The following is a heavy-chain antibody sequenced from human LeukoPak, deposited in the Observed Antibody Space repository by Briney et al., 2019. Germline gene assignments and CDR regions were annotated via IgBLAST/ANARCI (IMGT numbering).Heavy chain of an antibody. CDR1: GGTFSSYA. Sequence: GASVKVSCKASGGTFSSYAISWVRQAPGQGLEWMGGIIPIFGTANYAQKFQGRVTITADKSTSTAYMELSSLRSEDTAVYYCARVSKPGYSQDAFDIWGQGTMVTVSS. J-gene: IGHJ3*02. CDR3: ARVSKPGYSQDAFDI. CDR2: IIPIFGTA. V-gene: IGHV1-69*06. D-gene: IGHD5-18*01.